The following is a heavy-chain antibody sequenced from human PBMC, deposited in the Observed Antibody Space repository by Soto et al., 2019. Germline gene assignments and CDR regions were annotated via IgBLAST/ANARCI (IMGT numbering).Heavy chain of an antibody. CDR2: IIPIFGTA. CDR3: ARASTGIAAAYNWFDP. V-gene: IGHV1-69*01. Sequence: QVQLVQSGAEVKKPGSSVKVSCKASGGTFSSYAISWVRQAPGQGLEWMGGIIPIFGTANYAQKFQGRVTITADESTSTAHMELSSLRSEDTDVYYGARASTGIAAAYNWFDPWGQGTLVTVSS. J-gene: IGHJ5*02. D-gene: IGHD6-13*01. CDR1: GGTFSSYA.